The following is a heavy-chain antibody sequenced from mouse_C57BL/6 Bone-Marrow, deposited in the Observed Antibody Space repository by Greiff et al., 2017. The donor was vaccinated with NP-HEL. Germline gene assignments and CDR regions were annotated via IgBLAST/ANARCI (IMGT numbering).Heavy chain of an antibody. CDR2: IYPRSGNT. V-gene: IGHV1-81*01. D-gene: IGHD3-2*02. CDR3: ARQLRHPFAY. Sequence: QVQLQQSGAELARPGASVKLSCKASGYTFTSYGISWVKQRTGQGLEWIGEIYPRSGNTYYNEKFKGKATLTADKSSSTAYMELRSLTSEDSAVYFCARQLRHPFAYWGQGTLVTVSA. J-gene: IGHJ3*01. CDR1: GYTFTSYG.